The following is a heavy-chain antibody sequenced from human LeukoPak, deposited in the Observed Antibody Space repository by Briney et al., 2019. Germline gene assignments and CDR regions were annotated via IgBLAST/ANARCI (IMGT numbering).Heavy chain of an antibody. V-gene: IGHV3-23*01. J-gene: IGHJ4*02. CDR1: EFTFTGYA. CDR2: VSDDGGNT. D-gene: IGHD2-21*02. CDR3: VTDWRGSSCDGDCLRF. Sequence: PGGSLRLSCAVSEFTFTGYAMSWVRQAPGKGLEWVSTVSDDGGNTYHADSVKGRFTISRDNPKNTVYLQMNSLRAEDTAVYFCVTDWRGSSCDGDCLRFWGQGTLVTVSS.